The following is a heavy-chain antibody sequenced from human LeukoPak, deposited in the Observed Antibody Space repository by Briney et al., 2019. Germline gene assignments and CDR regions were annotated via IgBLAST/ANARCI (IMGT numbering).Heavy chain of an antibody. V-gene: IGHV4-30-2*01. CDR3: ARPGWPWYFDL. CDR1: GASMSSHGYS. D-gene: IGHD6-19*01. CDR2: IYHDGNT. Sequence: SQTLSLTCAVSGASMSSHGYSWSWIRQPPGKGLEFIGYIYHDGNTYYNPSLKSRVTISVDTSKNQFSLKLSSVTAADTAVYYCARPGWPWYFDLWGRGTLVTVSS. J-gene: IGHJ2*01.